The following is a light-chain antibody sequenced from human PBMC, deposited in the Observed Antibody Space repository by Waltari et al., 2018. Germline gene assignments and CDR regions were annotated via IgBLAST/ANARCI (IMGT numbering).Light chain of an antibody. CDR1: SGDVGHYDY. CDR2: DVA. J-gene: IGLJ1*01. V-gene: IGLV2-14*03. CDR3: SSYTSSSTLYV. Sequence: QFALTQPAPVSWSPGQSINISCTGTSGDVGHYDYVSCSQQHPGNAPKVIIYDVATRPSGVSSRFSGVKSGNTAALTSSGLQAEDKADYFCSSYTSSSTLYVFETGTKVTVL.